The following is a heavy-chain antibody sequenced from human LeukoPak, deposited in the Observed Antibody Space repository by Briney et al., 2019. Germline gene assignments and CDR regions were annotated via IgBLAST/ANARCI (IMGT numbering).Heavy chain of an antibody. CDR1: GYTFTSYD. CDR2: MNPNSGNT. J-gene: IGHJ3*02. CDR3: ARVCSSTSCYQDAFDI. D-gene: IGHD2-2*01. Sequence: ASVKVSCKASGYTFTSYDINWVRQATGQGLEWMGWMNPNSGNTGYARKFQGRVTITRNTSISTAYMELSSLRSEDTAVYYCARVCSSTSCYQDAFDIWGQGTMVTVSS. V-gene: IGHV1-8*03.